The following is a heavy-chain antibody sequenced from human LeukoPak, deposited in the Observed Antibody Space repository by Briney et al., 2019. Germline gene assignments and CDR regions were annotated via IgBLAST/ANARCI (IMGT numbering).Heavy chain of an antibody. V-gene: IGHV3-7*01. Sequence: GGSLRLSCAASGFTFSSYGIHWVRQAPGKGLEWVANIKQDGSEKYYVDSVKGRFTISRDNAENSLYLQMNSLRAEDTAVYYCARDLTPSTYYYGSGSPLFDIWGQGTMVTVSS. CDR2: IKQDGSEK. D-gene: IGHD3-10*01. CDR1: GFTFSSYG. J-gene: IGHJ3*02. CDR3: ARDLTPSTYYYGSGSPLFDI.